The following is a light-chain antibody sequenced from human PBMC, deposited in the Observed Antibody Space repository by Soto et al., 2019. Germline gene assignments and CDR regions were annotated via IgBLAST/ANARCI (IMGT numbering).Light chain of an antibody. CDR2: GAS. V-gene: IGKV3-20*01. CDR3: HHYGSSPPFT. CDR1: QFLSCTY. Sequence: EIVLTQSPGTLPLSPGERATLSCTASQFLSCTYFAWYQHKPGRAPRLLSYGASSRAAGIPDRFSGSGSGTAFTLTISRLEPEDFAVYYCHHYGSSPPFTVGPGTKVDIK. J-gene: IGKJ3*01.